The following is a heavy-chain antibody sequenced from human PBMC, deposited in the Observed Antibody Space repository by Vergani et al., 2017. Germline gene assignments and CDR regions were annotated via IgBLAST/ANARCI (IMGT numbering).Heavy chain of an antibody. CDR1: GGSISSYY. Sequence: QVQLQESGPGLVKPSETLSLTCTVSGGSISSYYWSWIRQPPGKGLEWIGYIYYSGSTNYNPSLKSRVTISVDTSKNQFSLKLSSVTAADTAGYYCAKGVAGNYFDYWGQGTLVTVSS. V-gene: IGHV4-59*01. CDR2: IYYSGST. J-gene: IGHJ4*02. CDR3: AKGVAGNYFDY. D-gene: IGHD6-19*01.